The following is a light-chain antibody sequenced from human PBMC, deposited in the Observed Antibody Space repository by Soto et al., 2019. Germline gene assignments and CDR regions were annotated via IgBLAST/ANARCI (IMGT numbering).Light chain of an antibody. CDR3: QHYAHNSPIT. Sequence: EIVLTQSPGTLSLSPGERVTISCRASHTIISRLACYQQRPGQAPRLLISGASSRATGIPDRFSGSGSGTDFTLTISRLEPEDFALSYCQHYAHNSPITFGQGTRLEIK. V-gene: IGKV3-20*01. CDR1: HTIISR. CDR2: GAS. J-gene: IGKJ5*01.